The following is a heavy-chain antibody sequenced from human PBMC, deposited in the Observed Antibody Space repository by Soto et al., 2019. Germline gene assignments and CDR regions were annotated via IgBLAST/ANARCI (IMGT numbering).Heavy chain of an antibody. CDR2: ISYDGSNK. V-gene: IGHV3-30-3*01. CDR1: GFTFSSYA. J-gene: IGHJ6*02. Sequence: VQLVESGGGVVQPGRSLRLSCAASGFTFSSYAMHWVRQAPGKGLEWVAVISYDGSNKYYADSVKGRFTISRDNSKNTLYLQMNSLRAEDTAVYYCARDSGAHYDILTGYYYYGMDVWGQGTTVTVSS. D-gene: IGHD3-9*01. CDR3: ARDSGAHYDILTGYYYYGMDV.